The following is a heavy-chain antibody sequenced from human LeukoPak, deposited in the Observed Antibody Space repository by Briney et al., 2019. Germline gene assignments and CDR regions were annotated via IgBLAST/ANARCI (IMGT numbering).Heavy chain of an antibody. CDR1: GGSMRSYY. V-gene: IGHV4-59*01. CDR2: IDYTGRS. CDR3: ARDLGGPAAGTLDY. J-gene: IGHJ4*02. D-gene: IGHD6-13*01. Sequence: SETLSLTCTVSGGSMRSYYWIWIRQPPGKGLEWIGYIDYTGRSKDNPSLKSRVTISVDMSKNQFSLKLRSVTAADTGVYYCARDLGGPAAGTLDYWGQGTLVTVSS.